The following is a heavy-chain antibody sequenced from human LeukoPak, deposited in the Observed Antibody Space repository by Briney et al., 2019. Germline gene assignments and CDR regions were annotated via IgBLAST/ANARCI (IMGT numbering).Heavy chain of an antibody. D-gene: IGHD3-3*01. V-gene: IGHV3-48*01. CDR2: ISSSSSTI. CDR3: ARMGTDWSGYPYY. Sequence: PGGSLRLSCAASGFTFSSYSMNWVRQAPGKGLEWVSYISSSSSTIYYADSVKGRFTISRDNAKNSLYLQMNSLRAEDTAVYYCARMGTDWSGYPYYWGQGTLVTVSS. J-gene: IGHJ4*02. CDR1: GFTFSSYS.